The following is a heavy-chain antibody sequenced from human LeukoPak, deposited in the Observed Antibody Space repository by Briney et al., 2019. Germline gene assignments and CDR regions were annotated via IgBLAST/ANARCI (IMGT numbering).Heavy chain of an antibody. CDR2: IKQDGSEK. D-gene: IGHD3-22*01. CDR3: ARYTSAMIVVPLNWFDP. V-gene: IGHV3-7*01. Sequence: GGSLRLSCAASGFTFSSYWMSWVRQAPGKGLEWVANIKQDGSEKYYVDSVKGRFTISRDNAKNSLYLQMNSLRAEDTAVYYCARYTSAMIVVPLNWFDPWGQGTLVTVSS. J-gene: IGHJ5*02. CDR1: GFTFSSYW.